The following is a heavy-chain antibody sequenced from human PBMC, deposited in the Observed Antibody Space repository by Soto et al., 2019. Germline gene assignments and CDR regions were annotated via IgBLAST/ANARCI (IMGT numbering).Heavy chain of an antibody. D-gene: IGHD6-19*01. Sequence: SSETLSLTCTVSGGSVSSGSYYWSWIRQPPGKGLEWIGYIYYSGSTNYNPSLKSRVTISVDTSKNQFSLKLSSVTAADTAVYYCARLASGWQYYYFDFWGRGTPVTVS. CDR2: IYYSGST. J-gene: IGHJ2*01. CDR3: ARLASGWQYYYFDF. CDR1: GGSVSSGSYY. V-gene: IGHV4-61*01.